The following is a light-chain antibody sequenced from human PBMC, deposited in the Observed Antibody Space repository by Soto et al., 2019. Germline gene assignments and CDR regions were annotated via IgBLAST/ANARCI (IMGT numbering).Light chain of an antibody. CDR3: MQALQTPLT. V-gene: IGKV2-28*01. J-gene: IGKJ4*01. CDR1: QSLLHRSGYNY. Sequence: DIVMNQSPLSLPVTPGEPASISCRSSQSLLHRSGYNYLTWYLQKPGQAPQLLIYLASSRASGVPDRVSGSGSCTDFTLKISRVEAEDVGVYYCMQALQTPLTFGGGTKVAI. CDR2: LAS.